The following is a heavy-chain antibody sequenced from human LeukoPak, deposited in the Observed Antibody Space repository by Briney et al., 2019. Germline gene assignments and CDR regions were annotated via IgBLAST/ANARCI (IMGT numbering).Heavy chain of an antibody. CDR2: ISDCASRT. D-gene: IGHD3-22*01. CDR1: GITLSDYG. CDR3: AKRGVVIRVILVGFHKEAYYFDS. J-gene: IGHJ4*02. Sequence: GGSLRLSCAVSGITLSDYGMSWVRQAPGKGLEWVAGISDCASRTNYADSVKGRFTISTDHPKNTLYLQMNSLRAEDTAVYFCAKRGVVIRVILVGFHKEAYYFDSWGQGALVTVSS. V-gene: IGHV3-23*01.